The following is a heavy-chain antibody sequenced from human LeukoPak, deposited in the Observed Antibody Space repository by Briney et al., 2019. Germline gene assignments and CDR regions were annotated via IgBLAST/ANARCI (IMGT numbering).Heavy chain of an antibody. CDR1: GFTFSSYG. CDR3: ARDTSRYYYYYGMDV. CDR2: IWYDGSNK. Sequence: PGGSLRLSCAASGFTFSSYGMHWVRQAPGKGLEWVAVIWYDGSNKYYADSVKGRFTISRDNSKNTLYLQVNSLRAEDTAVYYCARDTSRYYYYYGMDVWGQGTTVTVSS. D-gene: IGHD3-3*01. V-gene: IGHV3-33*01. J-gene: IGHJ6*02.